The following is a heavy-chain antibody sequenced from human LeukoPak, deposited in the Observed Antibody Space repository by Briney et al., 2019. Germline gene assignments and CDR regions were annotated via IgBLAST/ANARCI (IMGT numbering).Heavy chain of an antibody. CDR3: VRGPYYYDSRGFDP. CDR1: GGSISSYY. D-gene: IGHD3-22*01. V-gene: IGHV4-4*07. CDR2: IYTSGST. Sequence: SETLSLTCTVSGGSISSYYWSWIRQPAGKGLEWIGRIYTSGSTNYNPSLKSRVTMSVDTSKNQFSLKLSSVTAADTAVYYCVRGPYYYDSRGFDPWGQGTLVTVSS. J-gene: IGHJ5*02.